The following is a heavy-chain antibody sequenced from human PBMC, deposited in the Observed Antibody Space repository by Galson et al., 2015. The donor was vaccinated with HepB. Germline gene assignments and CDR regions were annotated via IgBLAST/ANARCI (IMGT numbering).Heavy chain of an antibody. CDR1: GFTFSNAY. CDR3: ITVIRTDYSDWATRT. Sequence: SLRLSCAASGFTFSNAYMSWVRQAPGKGLEWVGRIKSKTGGTTTDYKSPVKGRITISRDDTENTLYLQMNSSETEDTDVYYCITVIRTDYSDWATRTGGQGTMVTVSS. J-gene: IGHJ4*02. V-gene: IGHV3-15*01. D-gene: IGHD4-11*01. CDR2: IKSKTGGTTT.